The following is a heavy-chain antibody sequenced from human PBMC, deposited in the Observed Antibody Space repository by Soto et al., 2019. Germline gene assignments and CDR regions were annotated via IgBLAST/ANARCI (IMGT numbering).Heavy chain of an antibody. Sequence: PGGALRLSCSASGFTFSDYYMSWIRQAPGKGLEWVSYISSSGSTIYYADSVKGRFTISRDNAKNSLYLQMNSLRAEDTAVYYCARVAVAGPYFDYWGQGTLVTVSS. D-gene: IGHD6-19*01. CDR1: GFTFSDYY. V-gene: IGHV3-11*01. CDR3: ARVAVAGPYFDY. CDR2: ISSSGSTI. J-gene: IGHJ4*02.